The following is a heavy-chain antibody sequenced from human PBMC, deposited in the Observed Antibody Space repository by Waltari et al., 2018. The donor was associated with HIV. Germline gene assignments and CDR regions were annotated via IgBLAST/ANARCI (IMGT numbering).Heavy chain of an antibody. CDR3: ARAPGDIVVVPAAWGFDY. Sequence: RQPPGKGLEWIGSIYYSGSTYYNPSLKSRVTISVDTSKNQFSLKLSSVTAADTAVYYCARAPGDIVVVPAAWGFDYWGQGTLVTVSS. V-gene: IGHV4-39*01. J-gene: IGHJ4*02. D-gene: IGHD2-2*01. CDR2: IYYSGST.